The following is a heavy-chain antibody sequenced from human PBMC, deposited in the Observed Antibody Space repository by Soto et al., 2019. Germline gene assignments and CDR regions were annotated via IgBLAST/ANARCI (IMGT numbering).Heavy chain of an antibody. V-gene: IGHV3-9*01. D-gene: IGHD6-19*01. CDR1: GFTFDDYA. Sequence: EVQLVESGGGLVQPGRSLRLSCAASGFTFDDYAMHWVRQAPGKGLEWASGISWNSGSIGYADSVKGRFTISRDNAKNSLYLQMNSLRAEDTALYYCAKDKEQWSMYYFDYWGHGTLVTVSS. CDR2: ISWNSGSI. J-gene: IGHJ4*01. CDR3: AKDKEQWSMYYFDY.